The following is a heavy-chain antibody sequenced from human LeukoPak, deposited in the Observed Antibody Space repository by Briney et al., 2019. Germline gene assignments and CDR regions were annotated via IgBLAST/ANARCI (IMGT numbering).Heavy chain of an antibody. CDR1: GFTFRNHG. CDR2: ISYDGSKK. Sequence: GGSLRLSCAVCGFTFRNHGMHWLRQAPGKGLEWVAIISYDGSKKYYAESVKGRFTISRDNSDSTLYLQMNSLRTEDTALYYCARDRAWNYFDSWGQGTLVTVSS. V-gene: IGHV3-30*03. J-gene: IGHJ4*02. CDR3: ARDRAWNYFDS. D-gene: IGHD1-1*01.